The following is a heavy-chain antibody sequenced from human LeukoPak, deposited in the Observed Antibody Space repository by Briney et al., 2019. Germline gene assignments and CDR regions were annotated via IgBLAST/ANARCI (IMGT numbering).Heavy chain of an antibody. D-gene: IGHD5-24*01. Sequence: PSETLSLTCTVSGGSISSYSWSWIRQPPGKGLEWIGIGYMRDSGRTRYNPSLKSRITISVDTSKNQFSLKLRSVTAADTAVYYCARGRDAYNLNFYYMHVWGGGTTVTVSS. CDR3: ARGRDAYNLNFYYMHV. J-gene: IGHJ6*03. V-gene: IGHV4-59*01. CDR1: GGSISSYS. CDR2: MRDSGRT.